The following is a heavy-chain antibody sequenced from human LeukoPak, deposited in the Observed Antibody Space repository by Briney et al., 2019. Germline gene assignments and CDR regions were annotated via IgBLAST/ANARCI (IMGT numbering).Heavy chain of an antibody. Sequence: SETLSLTCAVYGGSFSGYYWSWIRQPPGKGLEWIGEINHSGSTNYNPSLKSRVTISVDTSKNQFSLKLSSVTAADTAVYYCARDLVGIVYWGQGTLVTVSS. CDR3: ARDLVGIVY. CDR2: INHSGST. J-gene: IGHJ4*02. D-gene: IGHD2-15*01. V-gene: IGHV4-34*01. CDR1: GGSFSGYY.